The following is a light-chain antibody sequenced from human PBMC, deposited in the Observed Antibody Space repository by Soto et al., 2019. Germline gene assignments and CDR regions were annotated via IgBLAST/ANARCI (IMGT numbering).Light chain of an antibody. CDR3: CSYAGSHSHVA. CDR2: DVS. CDR1: SSDVGYYNY. J-gene: IGLJ2*01. Sequence: QSALTQSRSVSGSPGQSVTISCTGTSSDVGYYNYVSWYQQHPGKAPKLMIYDVSKRPSGVPDRFSGSKSGNTASLTISGLQAEDEAHYYCCSYAGSHSHVAFGGGIKLTVL. V-gene: IGLV2-11*01.